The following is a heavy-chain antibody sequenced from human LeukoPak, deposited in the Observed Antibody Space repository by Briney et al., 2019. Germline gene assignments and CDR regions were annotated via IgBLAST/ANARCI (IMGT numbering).Heavy chain of an antibody. Sequence: ASVKVSCKASGYTFTSYGISWVRQAPGQGLEWMGWISGYNSNTNYAQKFLGRVSMTADTATSTAYMELRSLTSDDTAMYYCARSGRGTYYYFDLWGQGTLVTVSS. D-gene: IGHD5-12*01. V-gene: IGHV1-18*01. CDR2: ISGYNSNT. J-gene: IGHJ4*02. CDR3: ARSGRGTYYYFDL. CDR1: GYTFTSYG.